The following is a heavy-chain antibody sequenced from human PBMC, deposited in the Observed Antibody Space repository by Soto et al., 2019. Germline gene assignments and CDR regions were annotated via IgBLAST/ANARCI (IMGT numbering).Heavy chain of an antibody. D-gene: IGHD4-4*01. Sequence: GESLKISCQTSGYTFTNYWIGWVRQMPGGGLEWLGLIFPRDFDVRYSPSFEGQVTISADRSTATAFLQWLSLEASDSALYFCARLVSFLQPFDSWGPGTSVTVFS. CDR2: IFPRDFDV. V-gene: IGHV5-51*01. CDR3: ARLVSFLQPFDS. J-gene: IGHJ5*01. CDR1: GYTFTNYW.